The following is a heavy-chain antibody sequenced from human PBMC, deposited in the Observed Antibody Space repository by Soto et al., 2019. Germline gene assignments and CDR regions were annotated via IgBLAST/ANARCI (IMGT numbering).Heavy chain of an antibody. CDR1: XGXXXSXY. CDR3: XRGRQQLVNHDAFDI. J-gene: IGHJ3*02. V-gene: IGHV4-59*01. CDR2: IYYSGST. Sequence: QVQLQESGPGXVXPSXXXSLTCTVXXGXXXSXYWSWIRQPPGKGLEWIGYIYYSGSTNYNPSLKSRVTISVDTSKNQFSLKLSSVTAADTAVYYCXRGRQQLVNHDAFDIWGQGTMVTVSS. D-gene: IGHD6-13*01.